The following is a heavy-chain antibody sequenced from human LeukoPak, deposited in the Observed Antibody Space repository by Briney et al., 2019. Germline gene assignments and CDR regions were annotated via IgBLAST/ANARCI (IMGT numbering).Heavy chain of an antibody. CDR1: GGTFSSYA. V-gene: IGHV1-69*06. CDR2: IIPIFGTA. D-gene: IGHD4-11*01. CDR3: ARGHFSNYGYWFDP. Sequence: SVKVSCKASGGTFSSYAISWVRQAPGQGLEWMGGIIPIFGTANYAQKFQDRVTITADKSTGTAYMELSSLRSEDTAVYHCARGHFSNYGYWFDPWGQGTLVTVSS. J-gene: IGHJ5*02.